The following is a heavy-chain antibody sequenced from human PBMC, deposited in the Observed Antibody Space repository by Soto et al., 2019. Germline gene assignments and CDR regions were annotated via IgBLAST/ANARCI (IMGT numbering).Heavy chain of an antibody. CDR2: IYYRGST. Sequence: TLSLTCTVSGGSISIHYWSWVRQAPGKGLEWIGHIYYRGSTSYNPSLRSRSTISVDTSNNQFSLKLNSVTTADTAVYYCARDGREASGMDVWGQGTKVTVSS. D-gene: IGHD1-26*01. CDR3: ARDGREASGMDV. V-gene: IGHV4-59*11. J-gene: IGHJ6*02. CDR1: GGSISIHY.